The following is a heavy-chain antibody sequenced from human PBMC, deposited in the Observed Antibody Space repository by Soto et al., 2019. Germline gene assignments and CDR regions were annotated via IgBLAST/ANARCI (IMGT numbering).Heavy chain of an antibody. CDR3: ARGFCGHLSSASCKRGWGKYYYMDV. CDR1: GGSFSGYY. CDR2: INHSGST. Sequence: SETLSLTCAVYGGSFSGYYWSWIRQPTRKGLEWIGEINHSGSTNYNPSLKSRVTISVDTSKNQFSLKLSSVTAADTAVYYCARGFCGHLSSASCKRGWGKYYYMDVWGKGTTVTVSS. J-gene: IGHJ6*03. V-gene: IGHV4-34*01. D-gene: IGHD2-2*01.